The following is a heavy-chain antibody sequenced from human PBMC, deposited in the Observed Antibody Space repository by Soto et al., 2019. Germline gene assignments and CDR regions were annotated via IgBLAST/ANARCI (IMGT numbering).Heavy chain of an antibody. CDR1: GFTFSNYG. V-gene: IGHV3-30*18. J-gene: IGHJ5*02. CDR2: ISYDGSNK. Sequence: QVQLVESGGGVVQPGRSLRLSCAASGFTFSNYGMHWVRQAPGKGLEWVAVISYDGSNKYYADSVKGRFSISRDNSKNTLYLQMNSLRAEDTAVYYCAKGDWFDPWGPGTLVTVSS. CDR3: AKGDWFDP.